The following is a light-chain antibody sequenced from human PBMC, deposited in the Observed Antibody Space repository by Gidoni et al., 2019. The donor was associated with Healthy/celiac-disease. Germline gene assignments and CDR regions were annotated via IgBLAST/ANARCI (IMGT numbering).Light chain of an antibody. Sequence: EIVMTQSPATLSVSPGERATLSCRASQSVSSNLAWYQQKPGQAPRLLIYGASTRATGIPARFSGSGSGTEFTLTISSLQSEDFAVYYCQQDNNWPGRFTFGPGTKVDIK. CDR2: GAS. V-gene: IGKV3-15*01. J-gene: IGKJ3*01. CDR3: QQDNNWPGRFT. CDR1: QSVSSN.